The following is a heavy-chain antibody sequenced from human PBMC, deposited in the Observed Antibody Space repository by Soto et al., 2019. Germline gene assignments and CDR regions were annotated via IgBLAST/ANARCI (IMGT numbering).Heavy chain of an antibody. CDR1: GFTFSSYA. J-gene: IGHJ4*02. CDR2: ISGSGDST. D-gene: IGHD3-10*01. V-gene: IGHV3-23*01. CDR3: AKEGQFSFGELAQ. Sequence: GGSLRLSCAASGFTFSSYAMNWVRQAPGKGLEWVSAISGSGDSTYYADSVKGRFTISRDNSKNTLYLHMNSLRAEDTAVYYCAKEGQFSFGELAQWGQGTLVTVSS.